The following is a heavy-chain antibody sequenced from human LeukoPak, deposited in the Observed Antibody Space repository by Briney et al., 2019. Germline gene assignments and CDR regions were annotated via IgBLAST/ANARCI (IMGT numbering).Heavy chain of an antibody. V-gene: IGHV3-23*01. CDR1: GFTFSSYA. J-gene: IGHJ4*02. CDR3: AKVRGEYYDFWSGYYPGDY. D-gene: IGHD3-3*01. Sequence: GGSLRLSCAASGFTFSSYAMSWVRQAPGKGLEWVSAISGSGGSTYYADSVKGRFTISRDNSKNTLYLQMSSLRAEDTAVYYCAKVRGEYYDFWSGYYPGDYWGQGTLVTVSS. CDR2: ISGSGGST.